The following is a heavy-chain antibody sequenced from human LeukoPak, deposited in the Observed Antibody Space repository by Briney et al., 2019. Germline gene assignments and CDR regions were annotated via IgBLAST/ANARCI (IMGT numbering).Heavy chain of an antibody. CDR2: ISGSGGST. CDR3: ARLYCSSTSCYRGDYYYYYMDV. D-gene: IGHD2-2*02. CDR1: GFTFSSYA. Sequence: GGSLRLSCAASGFTFSSYAMSWVRQAPGKGLEWVSAISGSGGSTYYADSVKGRFTISRDNSKNTLYLQMNSLRAEDTAVYYCARLYCSSTSCYRGDYYYYYMDVWGKGTTVTVSS. V-gene: IGHV3-23*01. J-gene: IGHJ6*03.